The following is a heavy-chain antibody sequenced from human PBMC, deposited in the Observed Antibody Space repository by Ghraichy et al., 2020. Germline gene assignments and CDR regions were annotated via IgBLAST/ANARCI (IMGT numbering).Heavy chain of an antibody. D-gene: IGHD2/OR15-2a*01. CDR1: GFTFSSYG. J-gene: IGHJ4*02. Sequence: GGSLRLSCAASGFTFSSYGMSWVRQAPGKGLEWVSAISGSGVTTYYADSVKGRFTISRDNSSNTLYLQMNSLRAEDTAVYYCAKGLSHLDYWGQGTLVAVSP. CDR3: AKGLSHLDY. CDR2: ISGSGVTT. V-gene: IGHV3-23*01.